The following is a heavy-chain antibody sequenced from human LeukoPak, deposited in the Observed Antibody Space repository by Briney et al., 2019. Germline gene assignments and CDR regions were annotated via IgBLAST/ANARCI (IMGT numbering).Heavy chain of an antibody. J-gene: IGHJ3*02. CDR2: INPNSGGT. Sequence: ASVKVSCKTSGYTFTGYYMHWVRQAPGQGLEWMGWINPNSGGTNYAQKFQGRVTMTRDTSISTAYMELSRLRSEDTAVYYCARGRGYCSGGSCYLDAFDIWGQGTMVTVSS. V-gene: IGHV1-2*02. CDR3: ARGRGYCSGGSCYLDAFDI. D-gene: IGHD2-15*01. CDR1: GYTFTGYY.